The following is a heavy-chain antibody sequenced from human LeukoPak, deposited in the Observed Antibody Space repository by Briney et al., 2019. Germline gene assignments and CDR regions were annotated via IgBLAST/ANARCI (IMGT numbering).Heavy chain of an antibody. D-gene: IGHD3-16*01. Sequence: PGGSLRLSCAASGFTFSSYSMNWVRQAPGKGLEWVSSISSSSSYIYYADSVKGRFTISRDNAKNSLYLQMNSLRAEDTAVYYCARGCFDYYGMDVWGQGTTVTVSS. CDR3: ARGCFDYYGMDV. V-gene: IGHV3-21*01. CDR1: GFTFSSYS. J-gene: IGHJ6*02. CDR2: ISSSSSYI.